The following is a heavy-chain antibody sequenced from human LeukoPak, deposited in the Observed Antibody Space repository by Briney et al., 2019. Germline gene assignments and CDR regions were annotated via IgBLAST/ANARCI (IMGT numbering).Heavy chain of an antibody. CDR3: ARRYCSSTSCYLPNNWFDP. CDR1: GYSFTSYW. V-gene: IGHV5-51*01. CDR2: IYPGDSDT. Sequence: GESLKISCKGSGYSFTSYWIGWVRRMPGKGLEWMGIIYPGDSDTRYSPSFQGQVTISADKSISTAYLQWSSLKASDTAMYYCARRYCSSTSCYLPNNWFDPWGQGTLVTVSS. J-gene: IGHJ5*02. D-gene: IGHD2-2*01.